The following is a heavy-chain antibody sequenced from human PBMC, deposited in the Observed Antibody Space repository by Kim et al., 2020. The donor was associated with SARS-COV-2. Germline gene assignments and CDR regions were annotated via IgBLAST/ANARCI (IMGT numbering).Heavy chain of an antibody. Sequence: SETLSLTCTVSGGSISSSSYYWGWIRQPPGKGLEWIGSIYYSGSTYYNPSLKSRVTISVDTSKNQFSLKLSSVTAADTAVYYCARQVVRTIFGVGPFDYWGQGTLVTVSS. V-gene: IGHV4-39*01. CDR1: GGSISSSSYY. CDR2: IYYSGST. J-gene: IGHJ4*02. D-gene: IGHD3-3*01. CDR3: ARQVVRTIFGVGPFDY.